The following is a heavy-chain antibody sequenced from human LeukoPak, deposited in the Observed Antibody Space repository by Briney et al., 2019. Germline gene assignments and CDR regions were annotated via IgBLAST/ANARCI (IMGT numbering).Heavy chain of an antibody. CDR1: GGSISSYY. J-gene: IGHJ6*03. D-gene: IGHD6-19*01. V-gene: IGHV4-59*12. Sequence: SETLSLTCTVSGGSISSYYWSWIRQPPGKGLEWIGYIYYSGSTNYNPSLKSRVTMSVDTSKNQFSLKLSSVTAADTAVYYCAREIAVAGTGYYYYMDVWGKGTTVTVSS. CDR3: AREIAVAGTGYYYYMDV. CDR2: IYYSGST.